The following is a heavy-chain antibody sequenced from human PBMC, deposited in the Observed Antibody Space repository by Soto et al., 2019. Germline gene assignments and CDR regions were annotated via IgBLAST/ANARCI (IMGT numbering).Heavy chain of an antibody. V-gene: IGHV3-30-3*01. CDR3: ARDRAPVRCSSTSCLTYYFDY. CDR1: GFTFSSYA. D-gene: IGHD2-2*01. J-gene: IGHJ4*02. Sequence: QVQLVESGGGVVQPGRSLRLSCAASGFTFSSYAMHWVRQAPGKGLEWVAVISYDGSNKYYADSVKGRFTISRDNSKNTLYLQMNSLRAEDTAVYCCARDRAPVRCSSTSCLTYYFDYWGQGTLVTVSS. CDR2: ISYDGSNK.